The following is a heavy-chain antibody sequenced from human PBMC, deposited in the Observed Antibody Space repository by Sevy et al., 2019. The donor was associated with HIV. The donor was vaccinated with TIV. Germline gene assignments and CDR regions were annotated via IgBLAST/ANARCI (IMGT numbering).Heavy chain of an antibody. D-gene: IGHD2-15*01. CDR2: IIPISGTP. CDR1: GGPFSSYA. CDR3: ARDVTWGRKVVVFDT. Sequence: ASVKVSCTASGGPFSSYALSWVRQAPGQGLDWVGGIIPISGTPNYAQKFQGRLTITTDDSTSTSYMELSNLRSEDTAVYFSARDVTWGRKVVVFDTWGPGTLVTVSS. V-gene: IGHV1-69*05. J-gene: IGHJ5*02.